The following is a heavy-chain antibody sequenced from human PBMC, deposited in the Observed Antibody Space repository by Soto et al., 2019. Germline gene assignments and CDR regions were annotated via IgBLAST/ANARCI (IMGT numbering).Heavy chain of an antibody. CDR1: GFTFSDYY. CDR3: ARDGKYSYGNDAFDI. D-gene: IGHD5-18*01. CDR2: ISSSSSYT. J-gene: IGHJ3*02. V-gene: IGHV3-11*05. Sequence: QVQLVESGGGLVKPGGSLRLSCAASGFTFSDYYMSWIRQAPGKGLEWVSYISSSSSYTNYADSVKGRFTISRDNAKNSLYLQMNSLRAEDTAVYYCARDGKYSYGNDAFDIWGQGTMVTVSS.